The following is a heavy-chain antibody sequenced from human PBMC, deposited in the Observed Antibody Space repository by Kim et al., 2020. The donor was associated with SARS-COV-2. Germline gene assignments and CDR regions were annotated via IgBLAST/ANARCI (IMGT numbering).Heavy chain of an antibody. D-gene: IGHD2-2*01. CDR1: GYTFTSYG. V-gene: IGHV1-18*01. J-gene: IGHJ6*03. CDR2: ISAYNGNT. CDR3: ASSVVVNPYYYYMDV. Sequence: ASVKVSCKASGYTFTSYGISWVRQAPGQGLEWMGWISAYNGNTNYAQKLQGRVTMTTDTSTSTAYMELRSLRSDDTAVYYCASSVVVNPYYYYMDVWGKGTTVTVSS.